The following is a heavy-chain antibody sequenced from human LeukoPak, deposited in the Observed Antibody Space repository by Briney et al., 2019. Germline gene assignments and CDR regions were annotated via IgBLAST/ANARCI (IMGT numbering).Heavy chain of an antibody. CDR1: GGTFSSYA. Sequence: SVKVSCKASGGTFSSYAISWVRQAPGQGLEWMGRIIPILGIANYAQKFQGRVTITADKSTSTAYMELSSLRSEDTAVYYCARLTGSGYSPIDYWAQETLVTVPS. J-gene: IGHJ4*02. V-gene: IGHV1-69*04. CDR2: IIPILGIA. CDR3: ARLTGSGYSPIDY. D-gene: IGHD3-22*01.